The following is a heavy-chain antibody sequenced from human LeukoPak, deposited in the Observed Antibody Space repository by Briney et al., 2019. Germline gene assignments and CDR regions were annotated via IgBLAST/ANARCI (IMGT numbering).Heavy chain of an antibody. Sequence: SQTLSLTCTVSGGSISSSSYYWGWIRQPPGKGLEWIGNIYYTGSTHYNPSLKSRVTISVDTSKNQFSLKLSSVTAADTAVYHCVRGVRIWGQGTIVTVSS. CDR3: VRGVRI. CDR2: IYYTGST. V-gene: IGHV4-39*01. J-gene: IGHJ3*02. CDR1: GGSISSSSYY. D-gene: IGHD3-10*01.